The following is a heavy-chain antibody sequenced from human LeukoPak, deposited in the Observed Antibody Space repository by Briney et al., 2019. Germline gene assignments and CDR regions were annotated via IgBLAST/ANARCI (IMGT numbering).Heavy chain of an antibody. V-gene: IGHV4-39*01. CDR2: FYYSGST. CDR3: ARRAPYDFWSGYYDNWFDP. CDR1: GGSISSSGYY. Sequence: SETLSLTCTVSGGSISSSGYYWGWIRQPPGKGLEWIGSFYYSGSTYYNPSRKSRVTISVVTSKNQFSLKLSSVTAADTAVYYCARRAPYDFWSGYYDNWFDPWGQGTLVTVSS. J-gene: IGHJ5*02. D-gene: IGHD3-3*01.